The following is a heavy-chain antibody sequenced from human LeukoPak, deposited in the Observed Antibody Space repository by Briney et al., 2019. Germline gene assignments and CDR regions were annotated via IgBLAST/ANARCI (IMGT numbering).Heavy chain of an antibody. V-gene: IGHV3-23*01. CDR3: AAMVPYYYYGMDV. CDR2: ISGSGGST. J-gene: IGHJ6*02. Sequence: PGGSLRLSCAASGFTFSSYAMSWVRQAPGKGLEWVSAISGSGGSTYYADSAKGRFTISRDNSKNTLYLQMNSLRAEDTAVYYCAAMVPYYYYGMDVWGQGTTVTVSS. D-gene: IGHD3-10*01. CDR1: GFTFSSYA.